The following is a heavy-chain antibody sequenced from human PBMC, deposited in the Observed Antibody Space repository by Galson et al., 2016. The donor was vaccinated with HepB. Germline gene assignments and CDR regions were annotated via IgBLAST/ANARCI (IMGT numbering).Heavy chain of an antibody. CDR3: VRQSYGDFPSDY. D-gene: IGHD4-17*01. V-gene: IGHV1-46*02. J-gene: IGHJ4*02. CDR1: GYSFNFYG. Sequence: QSGAEVKKPGASVKVSCKASGYSFNFYGISRVRQAPGQGLEWMGRITPSGGATTFAQKFQGRVTLTRDTSTNTVYMELSSLRSEDTAMYYCVRQSYGDFPSDYWGQGTLVTVSS. CDR2: ITPSGGAT.